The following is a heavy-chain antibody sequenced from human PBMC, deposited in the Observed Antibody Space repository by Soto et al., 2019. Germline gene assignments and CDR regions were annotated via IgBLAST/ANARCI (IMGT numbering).Heavy chain of an antibody. CDR1: GFTFSGYG. J-gene: IGHJ4*02. CDR3: VKGGITMVRGVLFAY. V-gene: IGHV3-30*18. Sequence: GGSLRLSCVASGFTFSGYGMHWVRQAPGKGLEWVAVMSNDGSNKYYADSVKGRFTISRDNSKNTLYLQMSSLRTADTAIYYCVKGGITMVRGVLFAYWGQGTPVTVSS. CDR2: MSNDGSNK. D-gene: IGHD3-10*01.